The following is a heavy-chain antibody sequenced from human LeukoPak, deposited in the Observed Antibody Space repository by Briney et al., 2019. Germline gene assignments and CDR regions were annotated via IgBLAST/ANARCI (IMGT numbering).Heavy chain of an antibody. Sequence: GGSLRLSCAVSGFTFSSYAMSWVRQAPGKGLEWVSAISGSGGSTYYADSVKGRFTISRDNSKNTLYLQMNSLRAEDTAVYYCMATMLRMGGNYWGQGTLVTVSS. V-gene: IGHV3-23*01. CDR2: ISGSGGST. CDR1: GFTFSSYA. CDR3: MATMLRMGGNY. J-gene: IGHJ4*02. D-gene: IGHD5-24*01.